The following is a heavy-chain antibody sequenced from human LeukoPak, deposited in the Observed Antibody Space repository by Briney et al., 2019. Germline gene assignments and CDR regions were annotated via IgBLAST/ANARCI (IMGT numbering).Heavy chain of an antibody. V-gene: IGHV3-21*01. J-gene: IGHJ4*02. D-gene: IGHD5-18*01. CDR1: GFTFSSYA. CDR3: ARDSDGYSYGRSLEY. CDR2: VSSSSIYI. Sequence: PGGSLRLSCAASGFTFSSYAMSWVRQAPGKGLEWVSSVSSSSIYIYYADSVKGRFTISRDNAKNSLYLRMNSLRAEDTAVYYCARDSDGYSYGRSLEYWGQGNLVTVSS.